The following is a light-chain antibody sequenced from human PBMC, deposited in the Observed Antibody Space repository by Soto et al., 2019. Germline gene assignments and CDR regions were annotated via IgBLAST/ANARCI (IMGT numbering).Light chain of an antibody. CDR3: QQRGNWPS. CDR2: GIS. J-gene: IGKJ4*01. V-gene: IGKV3D-20*02. CDR1: QSVNSNY. Sequence: EVVVTQSPATLSVSPGEGATLSCRASQSVNSNYLAWYQQKSGQAPRLLIYGISTRATGIPDRFSASGSGTEFTLTISSLQPEDFALYYCQQRGNWPSFGGGTKVDIK.